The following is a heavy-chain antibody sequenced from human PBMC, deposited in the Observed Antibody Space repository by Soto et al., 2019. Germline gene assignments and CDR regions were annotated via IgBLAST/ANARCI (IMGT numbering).Heavy chain of an antibody. Sequence: QLQLQESGPGLVKPSETQSLTCTVSGASLNSGSDYWGWIRQPPGKALEWIGNIYYTGNTYYKSSLKSRVTISADTSKNQLSLKLSFVTAADTAVYYCARSTSGWYDFWGQGTLVTVSS. CDR1: GASLNSGSDY. CDR2: IYYTGNT. CDR3: ARSTSGWYDF. V-gene: IGHV4-39*01. J-gene: IGHJ4*02. D-gene: IGHD6-19*01.